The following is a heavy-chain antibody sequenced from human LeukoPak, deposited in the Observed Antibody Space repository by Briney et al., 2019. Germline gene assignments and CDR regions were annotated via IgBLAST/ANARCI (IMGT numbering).Heavy chain of an antibody. Sequence: ASVKVSCKASGYTFTSYYMHWVRQAPGQGLEWMGIINPSGGSTSYAQKFQGRVTMTRDTSTSTVYMELSSLRSEDTAVYYCARETGAHCGGGTCYYHGMDVWGQGTTVTVFS. V-gene: IGHV1-46*01. CDR1: GYTFTSYY. CDR2: INPSGGST. J-gene: IGHJ6*02. CDR3: ARETGAHCGGGTCYYHGMDV. D-gene: IGHD2-15*01.